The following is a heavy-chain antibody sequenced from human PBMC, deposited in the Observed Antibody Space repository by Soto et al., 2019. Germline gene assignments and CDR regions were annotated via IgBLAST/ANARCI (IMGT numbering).Heavy chain of an antibody. CDR3: ARRGGPGDY. D-gene: IGHD2-15*01. V-gene: IGHV3-11*01. J-gene: IGHJ4*02. Sequence: QVQLVESGGGLVKPGGSLRLSCAASGFNFNDYYMSWIRQAPGKGLEWLSYISHSGHITNYADSVKGRFTISRDNAKNSLYLQMNSLRAEDTDGDYCARRGGPGDYWGQGTLVTVSS. CDR2: ISHSGHIT. CDR1: GFNFNDYY.